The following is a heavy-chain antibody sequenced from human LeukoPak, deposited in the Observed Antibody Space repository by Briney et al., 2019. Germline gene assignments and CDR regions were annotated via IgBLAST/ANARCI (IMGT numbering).Heavy chain of an antibody. CDR3: AKRRRGGSWLYY. V-gene: IGHV3-74*01. CDR1: GFTFSSYW. CDR2: INSDGYST. J-gene: IGHJ4*02. Sequence: GGSLRLSCAASGFTFSSYWMHWVRQAPGKGLVWVSRINSDGYSTSYADSVKGRFTISRDNFKNTLYLQMNSLRAEDTAVYYCAKRRRGGSWLYYWGGGTLVTASS. D-gene: IGHD5-12*01.